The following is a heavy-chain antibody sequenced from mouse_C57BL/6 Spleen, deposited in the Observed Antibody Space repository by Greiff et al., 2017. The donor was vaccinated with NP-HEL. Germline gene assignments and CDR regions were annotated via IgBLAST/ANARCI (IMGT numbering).Heavy chain of an antibody. J-gene: IGHJ1*03. V-gene: IGHV1-39*01. CDR1: GYSFTDYN. CDR3: ARGTTVVDYWYFDV. Sequence: LVESGPELVKPGASVKISCKASGYSFTDYNMNWVKQSNGKSLEWIGVINPNYGTTSYNQKFKGKATLTVDQSSSTAYMQLNSLTSEDSAVYYCARGTTVVDYWYFDVWGTGTTVTVSS. CDR2: INPNYGTT. D-gene: IGHD1-1*01.